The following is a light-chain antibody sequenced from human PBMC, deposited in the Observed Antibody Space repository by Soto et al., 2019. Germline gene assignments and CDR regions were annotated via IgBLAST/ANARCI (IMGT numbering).Light chain of an antibody. CDR2: GNS. CDR3: QSYDSSLSGSYV. J-gene: IGLJ1*01. Sequence: QSVLTQPPSVSGAPGQRVTISCTGSSSNIGAGYDVHWYQQLPGTAPKLLIYGNSNRPSGVPDRFSGSKSGTSASLAITGLQADDEADYYCQSYDSSLSGSYVFGPGTKLTVL. V-gene: IGLV1-40*01. CDR1: SSNIGAGYD.